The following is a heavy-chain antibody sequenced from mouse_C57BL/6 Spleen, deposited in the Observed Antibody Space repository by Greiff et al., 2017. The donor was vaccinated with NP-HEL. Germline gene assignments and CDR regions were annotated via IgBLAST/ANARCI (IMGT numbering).Heavy chain of an antibody. D-gene: IGHD5-1-1*01. V-gene: IGHV1-69*01. Sequence: QVQLQQPGAELVMPGASVKLSCKASGYTFTSYWMHWVKQRPGQGLEWIGEIDPSDSYTNYNQKFKGKSTLTVDKSSSTAYMQLSSLTSEDSAVYYCAIRHTPYYYAMDYWGQGTSVTVSS. CDR1: GYTFTSYW. CDR3: AIRHTPYYYAMDY. J-gene: IGHJ4*01. CDR2: IDPSDSYT.